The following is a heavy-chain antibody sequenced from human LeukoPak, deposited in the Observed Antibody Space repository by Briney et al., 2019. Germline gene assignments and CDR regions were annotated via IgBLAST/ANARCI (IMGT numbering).Heavy chain of an antibody. Sequence: GSLRLSCAASGFTFSSYAMSWVRQAPGKGLEWVSAISGSGGSTYYADSVKGRFTISRDNSKNTLYLQMNSLRAEDAAVYYCAKGGSSWYPFDYWGQGTLVTVSS. CDR1: GFTFSSYA. CDR3: AKGGSSWYPFDY. J-gene: IGHJ4*02. CDR2: ISGSGGST. D-gene: IGHD6-13*01. V-gene: IGHV3-23*01.